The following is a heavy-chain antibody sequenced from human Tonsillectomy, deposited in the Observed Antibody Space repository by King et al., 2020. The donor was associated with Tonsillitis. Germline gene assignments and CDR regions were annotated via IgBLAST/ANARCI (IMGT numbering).Heavy chain of an antibody. CDR3: VRDVRPTGYLD. V-gene: IGHV3-48*01. Sequence: DVQLVESGGGLVQPGGSLRLSCAASGFTFSNYNMNWVRQAPGKGLEWVSYISSGSVTIDYADSVKGRFTISRDNAKNSLYLQMNSLRAEDTAVYYCVRDVRPTGYLDWGQGILVTVSS. D-gene: IGHD3-9*01. J-gene: IGHJ4*02. CDR1: GFTFSNYN. CDR2: ISSGSVTI.